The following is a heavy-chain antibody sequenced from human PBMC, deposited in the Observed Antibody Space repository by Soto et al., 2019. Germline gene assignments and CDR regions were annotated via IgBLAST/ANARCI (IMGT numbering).Heavy chain of an antibody. Sequence: EVQLVESGGGLVQPGESLRLSCEASGFTFSNHWMHWVRQAPGKGPVWVARIKTDGSTTNYADYVKGRVTVSRDNAKNTLFLQMNSLRVEDTAVYYCARNWKGVDYWGQGTLVTVSS. D-gene: IGHD1-1*01. CDR2: IKTDGSTT. CDR3: ARNWKGVDY. J-gene: IGHJ4*02. V-gene: IGHV3-74*01. CDR1: GFTFSNHW.